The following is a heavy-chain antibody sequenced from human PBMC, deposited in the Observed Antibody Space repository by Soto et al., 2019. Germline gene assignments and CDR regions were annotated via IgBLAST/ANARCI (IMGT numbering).Heavy chain of an antibody. CDR1: GFSFSSYG. V-gene: IGHV3-33*08. Sequence: QVQLVESGGGVVQPGRSLRLSCVGSGFSFSSYGMHWLRQAPGKGLEWVAAMSFDGKNEYYADSVKGRFTLSRDNSKNTLFLQMDRLRADDTAVYYCARRRSTVTTAWFYHAMDVWGQGTTVTVSS. CDR2: MSFDGKNE. D-gene: IGHD4-17*01. CDR3: ARRRSTVTTAWFYHAMDV. J-gene: IGHJ6*02.